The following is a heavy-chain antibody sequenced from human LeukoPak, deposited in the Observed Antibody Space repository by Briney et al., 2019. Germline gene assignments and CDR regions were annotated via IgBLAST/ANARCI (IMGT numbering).Heavy chain of an antibody. CDR1: GLVFSNYG. Sequence: PGGSLRLSCIASGLVFSNYGMSWVRQAPGKGLEWVSGINADDFRTYYADSVKGRFTISRDNSKNTLSLQLNSLRAEDTAVYYCAKDATRTSGWYYFDHWGEGTLVTVSS. J-gene: IGHJ4*02. V-gene: IGHV3-23*01. CDR3: AKDATRTSGWYYFDH. D-gene: IGHD6-19*01. CDR2: INADDFRT.